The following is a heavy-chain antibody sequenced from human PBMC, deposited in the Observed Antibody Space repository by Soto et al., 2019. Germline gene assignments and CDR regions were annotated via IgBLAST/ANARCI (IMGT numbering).Heavy chain of an antibody. D-gene: IGHD3-10*01. Sequence: QVQLVESGGGVVQPGRSLRLSCAASGFTFSSYGMHWVRQAPGKGLEWVAVIWYDGSNKYYADSVKGRLTISRDNSKNTLYLQMNSLRAEDTAVYYCARDVPTPYYYGSGSALDYWGQGTLVTVSS. V-gene: IGHV3-33*01. J-gene: IGHJ4*02. CDR3: ARDVPTPYYYGSGSALDY. CDR1: GFTFSSYG. CDR2: IWYDGSNK.